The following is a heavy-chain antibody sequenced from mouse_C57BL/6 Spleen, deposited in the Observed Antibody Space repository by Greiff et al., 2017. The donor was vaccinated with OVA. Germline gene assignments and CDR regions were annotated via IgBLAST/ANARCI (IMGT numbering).Heavy chain of an antibody. CDR2: IYPGSGNT. CDR1: GYTFTDYY. V-gene: IGHV1-76*01. CDR3: ARYDYDGFDY. Sequence: VPLQQSGAELVRPGASVQLSCKASGYTFTDYYINWVKQRPGQGLEWIARIYPGSGNTYYNEKFKGKATLTAEKSSSTAYMQLSSLTAEDSAVYFCARYDYDGFDYWGQGTTLTVSS. D-gene: IGHD2-4*01. J-gene: IGHJ2*01.